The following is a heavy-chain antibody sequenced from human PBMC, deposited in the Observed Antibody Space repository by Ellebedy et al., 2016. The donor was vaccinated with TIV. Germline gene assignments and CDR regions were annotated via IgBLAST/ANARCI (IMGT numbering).Heavy chain of an antibody. D-gene: IGHD3-10*01. CDR2: IIPIFGTA. V-gene: IGHV1-69*13. CDR3: ARDSGSGFYGMDV. J-gene: IGHJ6*02. Sequence: SVKVSXXASGGTFSSYAISWVRQAPGQGLEWMGGIIPIFGTANYAQKFQGRVTITADESTSTAYMELSSLRSEDTAVYYCARDSGSGFYGMDVWGQGTTVTVSS. CDR1: GGTFSSYA.